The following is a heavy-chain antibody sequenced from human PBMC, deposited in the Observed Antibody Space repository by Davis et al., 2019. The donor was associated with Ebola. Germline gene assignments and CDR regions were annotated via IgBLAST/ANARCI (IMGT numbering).Heavy chain of an antibody. V-gene: IGHV4-34*01. CDR3: ARGTLYYAMDV. CDR1: GASFSGYY. J-gene: IGHJ6*02. Sequence: SETLSPTCAVHGASFSGYYWSWIRQPPGKGLEWIGEINHSGSTNYNPSLKSRVTISVDTSKNQFSLKLSSVTAADTAVYYCARGTLYYAMDVWGQGTTVTVSS. CDR2: INHSGST.